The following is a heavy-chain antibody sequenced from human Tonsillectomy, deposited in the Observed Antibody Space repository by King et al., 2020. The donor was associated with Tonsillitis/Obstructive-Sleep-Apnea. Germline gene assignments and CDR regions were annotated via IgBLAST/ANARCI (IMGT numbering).Heavy chain of an antibody. Sequence: PLPSSGPGLVTPSATLSLPCTVSGGSLSRSRSYLGWIRPPPGQGLAWIGSIYSSGSNYYNPSLKSRVTISVDTYTHQFSLKLSSVTAAYTAGEEWEHDEGAGDGDDDREGGGKGTTGT. J-gene: IGHJ6*03. CDR3: EHDEGAGDGDDDREG. D-gene: IGHD1-26*01. CDR1: GGSLSRSRSY. V-gene: IGHV4-39*01. CDR2: IYSSGSN.